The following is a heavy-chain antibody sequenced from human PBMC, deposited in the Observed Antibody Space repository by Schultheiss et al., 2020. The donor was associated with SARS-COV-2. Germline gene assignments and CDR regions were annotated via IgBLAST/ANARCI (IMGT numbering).Heavy chain of an antibody. D-gene: IGHD6-13*01. CDR1: GYSISSGYY. CDR2: IYHSGST. Sequence: SETLSLTCAVSGYSISSGYYWGWIRQPPGKGLEWIGSIYHSGSTYYNPSLKSRVTISVDTSKNQFSLKLSSVTAADTAVYYCARLAAGTLSYMDVCGKGTTVTVSS. V-gene: IGHV4-38-2*01. CDR3: ARLAAGTLSYMDV. J-gene: IGHJ6*03.